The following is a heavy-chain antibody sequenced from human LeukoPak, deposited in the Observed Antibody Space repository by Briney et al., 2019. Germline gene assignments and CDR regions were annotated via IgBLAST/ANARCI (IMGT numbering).Heavy chain of an antibody. CDR3: VRDRGWYRFDL. Sequence: GGSLRLSCAASGFTFSSYWMSWVRQAPGKGLEWVANIKQDGSEKSYVDSVRGRFTISRDNAEKSLYLQMNSLRVEDTAVYYCVRDRGWYRFDLWGQGTLVTVAS. D-gene: IGHD6-19*01. CDR2: IKQDGSEK. V-gene: IGHV3-7*01. J-gene: IGHJ5*02. CDR1: GFTFSSYW.